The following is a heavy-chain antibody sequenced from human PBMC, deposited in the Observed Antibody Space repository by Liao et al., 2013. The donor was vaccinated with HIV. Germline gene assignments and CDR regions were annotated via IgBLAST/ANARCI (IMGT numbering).Heavy chain of an antibody. CDR2: IYYTGST. J-gene: IGHJ4*02. Sequence: QMQLQESGPRLVKPSETLSLTCTVSGGSINKSNYYWGWIRQPPGKGLEWIGSIYYTGSTYSNPSLESRVTISVDTSKNLFSLNLSSVTAADTAVYYCARGVTAAASTNWGQGTLVTVSS. V-gene: IGHV4-39*07. CDR3: ARGVTAAASTN. D-gene: IGHD6-13*01. CDR1: GGSINKSNYY.